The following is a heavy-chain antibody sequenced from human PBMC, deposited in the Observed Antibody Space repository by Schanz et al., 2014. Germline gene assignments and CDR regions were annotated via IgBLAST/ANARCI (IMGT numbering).Heavy chain of an antibody. J-gene: IGHJ5*02. CDR1: GFTFSNYG. V-gene: IGHV3-30*18. Sequence: QVQLVESGGGVVRPGRSLRLSCAASGFTFSNYGMHWVRQAPGKGLEWVAVISYDGSDKFYADSVKGRFTISRDNSNHTLYLQMNSLRADDTAVYYCAKELYSGSHYGWFDPWGQGTLVTVSS. CDR2: ISYDGSDK. D-gene: IGHD1-26*01. CDR3: AKELYSGSHYGWFDP.